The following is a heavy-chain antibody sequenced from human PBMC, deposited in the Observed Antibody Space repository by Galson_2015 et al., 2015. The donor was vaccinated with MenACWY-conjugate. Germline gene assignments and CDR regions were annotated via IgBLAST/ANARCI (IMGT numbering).Heavy chain of an antibody. V-gene: IGHV2-70*01. CDR3: ARTTNGNYFYYYYMDV. D-gene: IGHD4-23*01. CDR1: GFSLSTGGMC. J-gene: IGHJ6*03. Sequence: PALVKPTQPLTLTCSFSGFSLSTGGMCVSWIRQPPGKALEWLALIDWEGDKYYSTFLKTRLTISKDTSKNQAVLTMTNMDPMDTATYYCARTTNGNYFYYYYMDVWGKGTTVTVSS. CDR2: IDWEGDK.